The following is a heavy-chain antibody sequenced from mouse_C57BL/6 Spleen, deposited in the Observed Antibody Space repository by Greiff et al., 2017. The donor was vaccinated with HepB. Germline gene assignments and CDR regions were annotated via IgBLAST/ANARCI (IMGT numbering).Heavy chain of an antibody. J-gene: IGHJ2*01. Sequence: EVQLQQSGPELVQPGASVKMSCKASGYTFTDYNMHWVKQSHGKSLEWIGYINPNNGGTSYNQKFKGKATLTVNKSSSTAYMELRSLTSEESAVYYCAREEYRDYDYWGQGTTLTVSS. D-gene: IGHD2-4*01. CDR1: GYTFTDYN. CDR2: INPNNGGT. CDR3: AREEYRDYDY. V-gene: IGHV1-22*01.